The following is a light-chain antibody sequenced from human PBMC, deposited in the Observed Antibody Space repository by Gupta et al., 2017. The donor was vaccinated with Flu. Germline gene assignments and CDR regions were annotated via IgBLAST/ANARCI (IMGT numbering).Light chain of an antibody. Sequence: VTLTCRLSSGSGSTSYYPSWYQQTPGHAPRTLIYSTNTRSSGVPYRFSGSILGNKAALTITGAQADDESDYYCVLYMGSGIWVFGGGTKLTVL. CDR2: STN. CDR1: SGSGSTSYY. V-gene: IGLV8-61*01. CDR3: VLYMGSGIWV. J-gene: IGLJ3*02.